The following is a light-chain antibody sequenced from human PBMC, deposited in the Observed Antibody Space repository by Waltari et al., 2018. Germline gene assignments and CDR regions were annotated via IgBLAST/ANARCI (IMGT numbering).Light chain of an antibody. V-gene: IGKV1-17*01. J-gene: IGKJ1*01. CDR2: AAS. CDR1: QGISTY. Sequence: DIQMTQSPSSLSASAGDKVTITCRASQGISTYVNWYQQKPGKAPKRLIYAASSLESGVPSRFSGSGSGTDFTLTISSLQPEDFATYYCLQYSSHPRTFGQGTKVEIK. CDR3: LQYSSHPRT.